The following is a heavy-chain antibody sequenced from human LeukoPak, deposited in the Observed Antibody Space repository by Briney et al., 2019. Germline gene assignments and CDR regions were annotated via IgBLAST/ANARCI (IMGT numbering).Heavy chain of an antibody. D-gene: IGHD2-2*01. CDR1: GGSFSGYY. Sequence: SETLSLTCAIYGGSFSGYYWSWIRQPPGKGLEWIGEINHSGSTNYNPSLKSRVTISVDTSKNQFSLKMRSVTAADTAVYYCARDGDLVVPPGLFDPWGQGTLVTVSS. V-gene: IGHV4-34*01. J-gene: IGHJ5*02. CDR3: ARDGDLVVPPGLFDP. CDR2: INHSGST.